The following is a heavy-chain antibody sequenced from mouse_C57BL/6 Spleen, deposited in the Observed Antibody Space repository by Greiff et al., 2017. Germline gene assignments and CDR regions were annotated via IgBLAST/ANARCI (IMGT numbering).Heavy chain of an antibody. CDR2: IYPSDSET. CDR1: GYTFTSYW. Sequence: QVQLQQSGAELVRPGSSVKLSCKASGYTFTSYWMDWVKQRPGQGLEWIGNIYPSDSETHYNQKFKDKATLTVDKSSSTAYMQLSSLTSEDSAVYYCARRGIYYDYDGFAYWGQGTLVTVSA. V-gene: IGHV1-61*01. J-gene: IGHJ3*01. CDR3: ARRGIYYDYDGFAY. D-gene: IGHD2-4*01.